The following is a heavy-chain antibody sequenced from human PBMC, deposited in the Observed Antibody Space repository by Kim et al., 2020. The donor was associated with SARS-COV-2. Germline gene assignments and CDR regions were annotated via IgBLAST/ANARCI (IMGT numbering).Heavy chain of an antibody. CDR3: AKGDYIVVVPAAISS. CDR2: IYSGGSST. Sequence: GGSLRLSCAASGFTFSSYAMSWVRQAPGKGLEWVSVIYSGGSSTYYADSVKGRFTISRDNSKNTLYLQMNSLRAEDTAVYYCAKGDYIVVVPAAISSWGQGTTVTVSS. D-gene: IGHD2-2*01. J-gene: IGHJ6*02. V-gene: IGHV3-23*03. CDR1: GFTFSSYA.